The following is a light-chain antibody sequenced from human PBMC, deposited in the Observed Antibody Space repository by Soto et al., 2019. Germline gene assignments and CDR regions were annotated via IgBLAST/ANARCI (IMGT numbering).Light chain of an antibody. CDR2: GAS. Sequence: EMVLTQSPGTLSLSPGERATLSCRASQSVSSRYLAWYQQKPGQAHRLLIYGASGRATGIPDTFSGSGSGTDCTLTISRLELEHFDVSYCQRSGSSTQYTFGQGTKLEIK. CDR1: QSVSSRY. J-gene: IGKJ2*01. CDR3: QRSGSSTQYT. V-gene: IGKV3-20*01.